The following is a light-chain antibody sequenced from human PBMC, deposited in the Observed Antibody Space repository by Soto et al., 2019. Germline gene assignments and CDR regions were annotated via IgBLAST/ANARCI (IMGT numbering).Light chain of an antibody. CDR1: QSVSSY. CDR2: GAS. J-gene: IGKJ1*01. V-gene: IGKV3-20*01. CDR3: QQYGSSPT. Sequence: EIVFTQSPATLSLSPVEGATLSCRASQSVSSYLAWYQQKPGQAPRLLIYGASSRATGIPDRFSGSGSGTDFTLTISRLEPEDFAVYYCQQYGSSPTFGQGTKVDIK.